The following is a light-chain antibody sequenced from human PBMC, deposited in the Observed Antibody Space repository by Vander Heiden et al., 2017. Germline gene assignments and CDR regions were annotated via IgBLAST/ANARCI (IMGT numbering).Light chain of an antibody. CDR2: GNS. CDR1: SSNIGAGYD. CDR3: QSYDSSLSGVV. V-gene: IGLV1-40*01. J-gene: IGLJ2*01. Sequence: QAELTQPPSVSGAPGQWVTISCTGSSSNIGAGYDVHWYQQLPGTAPKLLIYGNSNRPSGVPDRFSGSKSGTSASLAITGLQAEDEADYYCQSYDSSLSGVVFGGGTKLTVL.